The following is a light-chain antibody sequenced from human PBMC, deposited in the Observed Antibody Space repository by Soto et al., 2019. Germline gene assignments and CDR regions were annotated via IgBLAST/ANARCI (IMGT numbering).Light chain of an antibody. CDR3: QQYNRYPYT. CDR2: DAS. J-gene: IGKJ2*01. Sequence: DIQMTQSPSTLSASVGDRVTITCRASQSISSWLAWYQQKPGKAPKLLIYDASSLESGVPSRFSGSGSGTEFTLTISRLQPDDVATYYCQQYNRYPYTFGQGTKLEIK. V-gene: IGKV1-5*01. CDR1: QSISSW.